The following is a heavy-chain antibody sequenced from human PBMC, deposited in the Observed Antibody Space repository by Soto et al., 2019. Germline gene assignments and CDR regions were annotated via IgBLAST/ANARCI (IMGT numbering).Heavy chain of an antibody. J-gene: IGHJ4*02. Sequence: SETLSLTCSVPGDPISSRSYYWGWIRQPPGRGLEWVATIYYTGSTNYNPSLESRVTISIDTSKNQFSLKLSSVTAADTAVYYCARHGYFGSGTYYIPDYWGQGTLVTVSS. CDR3: ARHGYFGSGTYYIPDY. D-gene: IGHD3-10*01. CDR2: IYYTGST. CDR1: GDPISSRSYY. V-gene: IGHV4-39*01.